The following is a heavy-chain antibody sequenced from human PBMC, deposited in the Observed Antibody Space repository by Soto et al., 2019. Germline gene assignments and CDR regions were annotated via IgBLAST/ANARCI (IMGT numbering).Heavy chain of an antibody. D-gene: IGHD2-2*01. Sequence: QVQLVESGGGVVQPGRSLRLSCAASGFTFSTFAMNWVRQAPGKGLEWVAIIWSDGNHKFYADSVKGRFTISRDNSKNTLYPEMDSLRAEDTAIYYCATGVSGTVIIQPAAMPFDYWGQVTLVTVSS. CDR2: IWSDGNHK. J-gene: IGHJ4*02. CDR1: GFTFSTFA. V-gene: IGHV3-33*01. CDR3: ATGVSGTVIIQPAAMPFDY.